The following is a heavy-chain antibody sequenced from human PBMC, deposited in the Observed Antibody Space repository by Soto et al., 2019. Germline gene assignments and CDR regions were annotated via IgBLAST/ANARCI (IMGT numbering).Heavy chain of an antibody. CDR3: ARDPGYSSGWYPIYGMDV. D-gene: IGHD6-19*01. J-gene: IGHJ6*02. V-gene: IGHV3-48*02. Sequence: PGGSLRLSCAASGFTFSSYSMNWVRQAPGKGLEWVSYISSSGSTIYYADSVKGRFTISRDNAKNSLYLQMNSLRDEDTAVYYCARDPGYSSGWYPIYGMDVWGQGTTVTVSS. CDR2: ISSSGSTI. CDR1: GFTFSSYS.